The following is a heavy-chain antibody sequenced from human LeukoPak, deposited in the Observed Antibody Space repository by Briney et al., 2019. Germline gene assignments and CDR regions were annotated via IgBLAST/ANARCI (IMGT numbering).Heavy chain of an antibody. V-gene: IGHV3-21*04. CDR1: GFTFSSYS. CDR2: ISSSSSYI. Sequence: GGSLRLSCVASGFTFSSYSMNWVRQAPGKGLEWVSSISSSSSYIYYADSVKGRFTISRDNSKNTLYLQMNSLRAEDTAVYYCAKESRMYYYYMDVWGKGTTVTISS. J-gene: IGHJ6*03. CDR3: AKESRMYYYYMDV. D-gene: IGHD1-14*01.